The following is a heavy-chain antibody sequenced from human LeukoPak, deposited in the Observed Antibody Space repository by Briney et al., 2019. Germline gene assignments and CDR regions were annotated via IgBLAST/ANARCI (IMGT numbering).Heavy chain of an antibody. Sequence: GGSLRLSCAASGFTLSSYWMSWVRQTPGKGLEWVANIKQDGSEKYYVDSVMGRFTISRDNAKNSLYLQMNSLRAEDTAVYYCARLGLYSSSFYDYWGQGTLVTVSS. CDR3: ARLGLYSSSFYDY. CDR1: GFTLSSYW. J-gene: IGHJ4*02. D-gene: IGHD6-13*01. CDR2: IKQDGSEK. V-gene: IGHV3-7*01.